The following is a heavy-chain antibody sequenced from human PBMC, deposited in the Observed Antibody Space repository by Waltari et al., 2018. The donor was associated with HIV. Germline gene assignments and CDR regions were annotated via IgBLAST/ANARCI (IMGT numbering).Heavy chain of an antibody. D-gene: IGHD3-10*01. CDR3: ARRGVLTYYYTMDV. J-gene: IGHJ6*02. CDR2: IWYDGSNK. V-gene: IGHV3-33*01. Sequence: QVQLVESGGGVGQPGRSLRLSVEASGFTFGRDGMHWVRQAPGKGLEWVAVIWYDGSNKYYADSVKGRFSISRDNSKNTLYLQMNSLRAEDTAVYFCARRGVLTYYYTMDVWGQGTTVTVSS. CDR1: GFTFGRDG.